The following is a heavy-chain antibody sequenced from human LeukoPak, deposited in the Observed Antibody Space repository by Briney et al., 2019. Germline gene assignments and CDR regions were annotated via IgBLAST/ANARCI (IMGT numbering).Heavy chain of an antibody. V-gene: IGHV3-7*01. CDR1: GLTLSGYW. Sequence: PGGSLSLSCAASGLTLSGYWIGWVRQAPGKGLEWVANINQDGGDRNYVDSVKGRLTISRDNAKNSLYLQMNSLRAEDTAVYYCARNPHGGNSLGPWGQGTLVTVSS. J-gene: IGHJ5*02. D-gene: IGHD4-23*01. CDR3: ARNPHGGNSLGP. CDR2: INQDGGDR.